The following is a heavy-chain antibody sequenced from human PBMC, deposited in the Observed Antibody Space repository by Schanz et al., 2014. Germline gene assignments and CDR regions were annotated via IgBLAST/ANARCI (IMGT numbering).Heavy chain of an antibody. Sequence: EVQLVESGGGLIQPGGSLRLSCAVSGFTVNTNYMSWVRQAPGKGLEWISSMYINSGSTQYADSVKGRFIISRDSSKXXLFLQMNSLRAEXXXXXXCVRDAGRDGYNLAFDVWGQGTLVTVSS. CDR3: VRDAGRDGYNLAFDV. J-gene: IGHJ3*01. V-gene: IGHV3-53*01. CDR1: GFTVNTNY. CDR2: MYINSGST. D-gene: IGHD1-1*01.